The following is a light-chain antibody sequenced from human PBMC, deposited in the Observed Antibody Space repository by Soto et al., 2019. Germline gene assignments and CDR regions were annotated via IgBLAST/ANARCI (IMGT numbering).Light chain of an antibody. V-gene: IGLV2-23*01. CDR1: SSDVGSYNL. CDR2: EGS. Sequence: QSVLTQPASVSGSPGQSITISCTGTSSDVGSYNLVSWYQQHPGKAPKLMIFEGSKRPSGVSNRFSGSKSGNTASLTISGLQAEDEAEYYCCSYAGSRTLIFGGGTKVTVL. CDR3: CSYAGSRTLI. J-gene: IGLJ2*01.